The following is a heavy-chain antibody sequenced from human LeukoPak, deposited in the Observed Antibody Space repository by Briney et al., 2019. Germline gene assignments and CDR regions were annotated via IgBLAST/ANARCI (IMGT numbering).Heavy chain of an antibody. D-gene: IGHD6-6*01. CDR1: GASIFGSY. Sequence: SETLSLTCTVSGASIFGSYWSWIRQPPGKGLEWIGYIYYTGDSNYNPSLKSRATISLDTSRSQLSLMLSSVTAADTAIYYCARHSFARPFDSWGQGTLVTVSS. CDR3: ARHSFARPFDS. J-gene: IGHJ4*02. CDR2: IYYTGDS. V-gene: IGHV4-59*08.